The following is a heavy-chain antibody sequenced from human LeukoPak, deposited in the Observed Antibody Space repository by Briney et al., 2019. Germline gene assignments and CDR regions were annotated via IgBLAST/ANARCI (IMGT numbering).Heavy chain of an antibody. D-gene: IGHD6-13*01. CDR2: INSDGSNT. J-gene: IGHJ4*02. V-gene: IGHV3-74*01. Sequence: GGSLRLSCAASGFTFSNYDVNWVRQAPGKGLVWVSRINSDGSNTNYADSVKGRFTISRDNAKNTVYLQMNSLRADDTAVYYCVKGSWFFGDWGQGTLVTVSS. CDR3: VKGSWFFGD. CDR1: GFTFSNYD.